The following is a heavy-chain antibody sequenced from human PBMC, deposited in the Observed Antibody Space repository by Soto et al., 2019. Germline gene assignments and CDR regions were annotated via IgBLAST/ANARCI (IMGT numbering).Heavy chain of an antibody. CDR2: IYWDADT. CDR1: GFSLSASGVG. CDR3: AHTTYNARGGAFDI. Sequence: QITLKESGPTLVKPTQTLTLTCTFSGFSLSASGVGVGWIRQPPGKALEWLALIYWDADTPYSPSLKSRLTITKDTSKNQVVLTMTNMDPVDTATYFCAHTTYNARGGAFDIWGQGTMVTVSS. D-gene: IGHD3-10*01. J-gene: IGHJ3*02. V-gene: IGHV2-5*02.